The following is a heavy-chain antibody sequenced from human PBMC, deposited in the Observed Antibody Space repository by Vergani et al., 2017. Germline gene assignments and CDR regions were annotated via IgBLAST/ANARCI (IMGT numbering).Heavy chain of an antibody. CDR2: INWNGGST. D-gene: IGHD1-1*01. V-gene: IGHV3-20*04. CDR3: ARDRPAGTGTYYYGMDV. CDR1: GFTFDDYG. J-gene: IGHJ6*02. Sequence: EVQLVESGGGVVRPGGSLRLSCAASGFTFDDYGMSWVRQAPGKGLEWVSGINWNGGSTGYADSVKGRFTISRDNAKNSLYLQMNSLRAEDTAVYYCARDRPAGTGTYYYGMDVWGQGTTVTVSS.